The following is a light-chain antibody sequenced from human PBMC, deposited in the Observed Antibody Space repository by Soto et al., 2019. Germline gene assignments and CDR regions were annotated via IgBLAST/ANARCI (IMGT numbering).Light chain of an antibody. V-gene: IGKV3-15*01. Sequence: EIVMTQSPATLSVSPGERATLSCRASQSVNSNLVWYQQKPGQAPRLLIYGSSTRATGIPARFSGSGSGTEFTLTISSLQSEDFAVYYCQQYNNWPFTFGGGTKVDIK. CDR2: GSS. J-gene: IGKJ4*01. CDR3: QQYNNWPFT. CDR1: QSVNSN.